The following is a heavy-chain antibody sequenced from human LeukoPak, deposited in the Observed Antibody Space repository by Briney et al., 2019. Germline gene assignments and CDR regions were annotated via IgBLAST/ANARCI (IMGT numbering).Heavy chain of an antibody. CDR3: ARSGDSSSWFDHYYYYYDMDV. CDR2: ISAYNGNT. D-gene: IGHD6-13*01. V-gene: IGHV1-18*01. J-gene: IGHJ6*02. CDR1: GYTFTSYG. Sequence: ASVKVSCKASGYTFTSYGFSWVRQAPGQGLEWMGWISAYNGNTNYAQKLQGRVTMTTDTSTSTAYMELRSLRSDDTAVYYCARSGDSSSWFDHYYYYYDMDVWGQGTTVTVSS.